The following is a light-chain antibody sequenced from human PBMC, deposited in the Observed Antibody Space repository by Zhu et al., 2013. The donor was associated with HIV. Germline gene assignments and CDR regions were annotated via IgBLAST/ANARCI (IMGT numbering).Light chain of an antibody. V-gene: IGKV4-1*01. CDR3: QQHYSTPLT. Sequence: DIVMTQSPASLAVSLGERATINCKSSQSVLYSSNNKNYLAWYQQKPGQPPKLLIYWASTRESGVPDRFSGSGSGTDFTLTISSLQAEDVAVYYCQQHYSTPLTFGGGTKVEIK. CDR1: QSVLYSSNNKNY. CDR2: WAS. J-gene: IGKJ4*01.